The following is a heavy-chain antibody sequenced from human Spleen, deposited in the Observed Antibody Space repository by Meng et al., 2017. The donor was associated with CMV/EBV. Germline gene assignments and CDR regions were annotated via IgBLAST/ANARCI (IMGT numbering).Heavy chain of an antibody. CDR2: ISWNSGSI. V-gene: IGHV3-9*01. CDR1: GFTISSYW. Sequence: SLKISCAASGFTISSYWMHWVRQAPGKGLEWVSGISWNSGSIGYADSVKGRFTISRDNAKNSLYLQMNSLRAEDTALYYCAKDTAAAGRDYGMDVWGQGTTVTVSS. CDR3: AKDTAAAGRDYGMDV. J-gene: IGHJ6*02. D-gene: IGHD6-13*01.